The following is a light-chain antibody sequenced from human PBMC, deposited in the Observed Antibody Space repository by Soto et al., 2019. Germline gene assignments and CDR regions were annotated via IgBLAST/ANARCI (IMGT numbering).Light chain of an antibody. CDR3: QHYYTVPVT. Sequence: DIVMTQSPDSLAVSLGGRATINCKSSQTVLRSSNNKNHLAWSQQKPEQPPKLIISWASTRESGVPDRFSRSGSGTDFTLTNSSLQAEDVAVYYCQHYYTVPVTFGQGTQLEIK. CDR2: WAS. V-gene: IGKV4-1*01. J-gene: IGKJ5*01. CDR1: QTVLRSSNNKNH.